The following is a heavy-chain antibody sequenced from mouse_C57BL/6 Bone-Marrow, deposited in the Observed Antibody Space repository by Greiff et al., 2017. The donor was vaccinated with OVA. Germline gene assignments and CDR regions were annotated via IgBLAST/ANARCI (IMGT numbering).Heavy chain of an antibody. D-gene: IGHD2-12*01. V-gene: IGHV1-59*01. CDR1: GYTFTSYW. Sequence: VQLQQPGAELVRPGTSVKLSCKASGYTFTSYWMHWVKQRPGQGLEWIGVIDPSDSYTNYNQKFKGKATLTVDTSSSTAYMQLSSLTSEDSAVYYCARSDDGRPLDYWGQGTTLTVSS. CDR3: ARSDDGRPLDY. CDR2: IDPSDSYT. J-gene: IGHJ2*01.